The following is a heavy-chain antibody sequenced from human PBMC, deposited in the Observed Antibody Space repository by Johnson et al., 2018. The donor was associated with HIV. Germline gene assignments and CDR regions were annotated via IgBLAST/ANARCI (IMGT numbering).Heavy chain of an antibody. V-gene: IGHV3-30*02. CDR1: GFTFSNAW. CDR2: IRYDGSNK. D-gene: IGHD3-10*01. J-gene: IGHJ3*02. Sequence: QVQLLESGGGLVQPGGSLRLSCAASGFTFSNAWMSWVRQAPGKGLEWVAFIRYDGSNKYYADSVKGRFTISRDNSKKTLYLQMNSLRAEDTAVYYCARAIRVTMGGDAFDIWGQGTMVTVSS. CDR3: ARAIRVTMGGDAFDI.